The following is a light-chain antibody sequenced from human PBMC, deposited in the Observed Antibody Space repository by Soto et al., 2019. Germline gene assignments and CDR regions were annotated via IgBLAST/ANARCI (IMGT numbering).Light chain of an antibody. CDR2: KVS. Sequence: VMTESRLRLPVTLGHPASISYGSSESVVYSDANTYLNCFQQRPGQSPXRLISKVSTRDSGVPARLSGSGSGTDFTLNISRVEAADVGVYYCMQGTHWPPITVGQATRLEIK. V-gene: IGKV2-30*01. J-gene: IGKJ5*01. CDR3: MQGTHWPPIT. CDR1: ESVVYSDANTY.